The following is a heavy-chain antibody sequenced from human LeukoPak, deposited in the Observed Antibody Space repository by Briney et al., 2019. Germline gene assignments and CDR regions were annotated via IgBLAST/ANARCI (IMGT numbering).Heavy chain of an antibody. J-gene: IGHJ4*02. V-gene: IGHV3-7*03. CDR1: GFTFSRYW. Sequence: GGSLRLSCAASGFTFSRYWMSWVRQAPGKGQEWVANIKYDGSENHYVDSVKGRFTISRDNAKNSLYLQMNSLRAEDTAVYYCVGGSGSRRWVDYWDQGTLVTVSS. CDR2: IKYDGSEN. D-gene: IGHD3-10*01. CDR3: VGGSGSRRWVDY.